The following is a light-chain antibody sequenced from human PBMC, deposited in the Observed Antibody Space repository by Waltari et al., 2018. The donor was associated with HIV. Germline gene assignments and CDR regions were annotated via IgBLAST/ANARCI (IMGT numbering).Light chain of an antibody. J-gene: IGLJ1*01. CDR1: SLRKYS. CDR2: CKS. V-gene: IGLV3-19*01. CDR3: DSRDSNDIHHV. Sequence: SSELTQDPAVSVALGQTVRITCQGDSLRKYSANWYQQKPGQAPVLVMYCKSNYASGIPDRFSGSTSGDTASLTITGAQAEDEADYYCDSRDSNDIHHVFGTGTKVTV.